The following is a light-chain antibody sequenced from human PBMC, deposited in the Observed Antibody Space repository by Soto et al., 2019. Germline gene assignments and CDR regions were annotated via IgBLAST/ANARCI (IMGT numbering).Light chain of an antibody. CDR1: SSDVGGYNY. CDR2: EVS. Sequence: QSALTQPPSASGSPGQSVTISCTGTSSDVGGYNYVSWYQQHPGKAPKLMIYEVSKRPSGVPDRFSGSKSGNTASLTASGLQAEDEADYYCSSYAGSNNYVFGTGTQLTVL. V-gene: IGLV2-8*01. J-gene: IGLJ1*01. CDR3: SSYAGSNNYV.